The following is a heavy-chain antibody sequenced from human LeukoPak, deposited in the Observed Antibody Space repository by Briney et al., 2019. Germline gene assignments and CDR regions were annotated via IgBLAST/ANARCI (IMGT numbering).Heavy chain of an antibody. CDR2: ISAYNGNT. D-gene: IGHD1-26*01. J-gene: IGHJ4*02. V-gene: IGHV1-18*01. Sequence: ASVKVSCKVSGYTLTELSMHWVRQAPGQGLEWMGWISAYNGNTNYAQKLQGRVTMTTDTSTSTAYMELGSLRSDDTAVYYCARVIAGSHGDYWGQGTLVTVSS. CDR3: ARVIAGSHGDY. CDR1: GYTLTELS.